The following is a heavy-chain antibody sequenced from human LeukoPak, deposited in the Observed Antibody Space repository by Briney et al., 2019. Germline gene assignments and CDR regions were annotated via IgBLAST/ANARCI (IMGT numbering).Heavy chain of an antibody. J-gene: IGHJ4*02. V-gene: IGHV3-7*01. CDR1: GFTFSGSA. CDR3: ARTIDC. CDR2: IKQDGSEK. Sequence: GGSLRLSCAASGFTFSGSAIHWVRQASGKGLEWVANIKQDGSEKYYVDSVKGRFTISRDNAKNSLYLQMNSLRAEDTAVYYCARTIDCWGQGTLVTVSS.